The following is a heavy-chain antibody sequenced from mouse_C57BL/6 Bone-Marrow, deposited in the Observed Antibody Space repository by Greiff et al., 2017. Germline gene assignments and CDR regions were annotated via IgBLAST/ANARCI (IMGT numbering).Heavy chain of an antibody. V-gene: IGHV1-15*01. CDR2: IDPETGGT. CDR3: ARLETGDYFDY. J-gene: IGHJ2*01. Sequence: LVESGAELVRPGASVTLSCKASGYTFTDYEMHWVKQTPVHGLEWIGAIDPETGGTAYNQKFKGKATLTVDTSSSTAYMQLSSLTSEDSAVYYCARLETGDYFDYWGQGTTLTVSS. CDR1: GYTFTDYE.